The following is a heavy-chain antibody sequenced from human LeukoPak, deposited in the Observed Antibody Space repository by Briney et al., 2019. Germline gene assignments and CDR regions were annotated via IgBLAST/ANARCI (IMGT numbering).Heavy chain of an antibody. V-gene: IGHV4-39*01. Sequence: ETSETLSLTCTVSGGSISSSSYYGGWIRQPPGKGLERIESIYYSGSTYYNPSRKSRVTISVDTSNNQFALKLSSVTAADTAVYYCARLLYYYDSSGYYSNWFDPWGQGTLVTVSS. J-gene: IGHJ5*02. CDR2: IYYSGST. D-gene: IGHD3-22*01. CDR3: ARLLYYYDSSGYYSNWFDP. CDR1: GGSISSSSYY.